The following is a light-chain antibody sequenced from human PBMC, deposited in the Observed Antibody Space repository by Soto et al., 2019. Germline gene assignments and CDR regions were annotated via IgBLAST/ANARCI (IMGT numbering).Light chain of an antibody. CDR3: ASWDDTLSVPI. CDR2: RND. CDR1: RSDIGSNY. V-gene: IGLV1-47*01. Sequence: QSVLTQPPSASGTHGQRVTISCSGSRSDIGSNYVYWYQHLPGMAPKLLIYRNDQRPSGVPDRISGSRSGTTASLAIIGLRSEDEADYYCASWDDTLSVPIFGGGTQLTVL. J-gene: IGLJ2*01.